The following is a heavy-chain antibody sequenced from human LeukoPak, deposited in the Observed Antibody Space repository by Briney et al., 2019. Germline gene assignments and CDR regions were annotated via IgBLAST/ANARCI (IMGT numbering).Heavy chain of an antibody. D-gene: IGHD3-22*01. V-gene: IGHV3-30*02. CDR3: AKDTDYDSSGYYPGSSGY. CDR1: GFTFSSYG. Sequence: GGSLRLSCAASGFTFSSYGMHWVRQAPGKGLEWVAFIRYDGSSKYYADSVRGRPTISRDNSKNTLYLQMNSLRAEDTAVYHCAKDTDYDSSGYYPGSSGYWGQGTLVTVSS. CDR2: IRYDGSSK. J-gene: IGHJ4*02.